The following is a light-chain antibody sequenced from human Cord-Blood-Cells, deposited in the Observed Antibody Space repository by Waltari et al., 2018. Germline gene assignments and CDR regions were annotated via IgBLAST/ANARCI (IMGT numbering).Light chain of an antibody. Sequence: QSVLTQPPSASGTPGQRVTISCSGSSSNIGSNYVYWYQQLPGTAPKRLTLMNSQRPAGVPDRFSGSKSGTSASLAVSGLRSEDEADYYCAAWDDSLSGWVFGGGTKLTVL. J-gene: IGLJ3*02. V-gene: IGLV1-47*01. CDR2: MNS. CDR3: AAWDDSLSGWV. CDR1: SSNIGSNY.